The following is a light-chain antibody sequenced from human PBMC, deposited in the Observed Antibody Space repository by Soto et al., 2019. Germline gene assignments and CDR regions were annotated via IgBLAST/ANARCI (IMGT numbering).Light chain of an antibody. J-gene: IGLJ2*01. CDR1: SSNIGNNY. CDR3: GTWDSSLSAGV. CDR2: DNN. Sequence: QSVLTQPPSVSAAPGQKVTISCSGSSSNIGNNYVSWYQQLPGTAPKLLIYDNNQRPSGIPDRFSGSKSGTSATLGITGLQTGAETNYYCGTWDSSLSAGVFGGGTKLTVL. V-gene: IGLV1-51*01.